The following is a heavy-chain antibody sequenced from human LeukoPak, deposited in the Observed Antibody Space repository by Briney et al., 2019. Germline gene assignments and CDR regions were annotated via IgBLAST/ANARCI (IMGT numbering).Heavy chain of an antibody. D-gene: IGHD3-10*01. J-gene: IGHJ4*02. CDR2: ISGSGGST. CDR3: AKGKGLNYYGSGRFDY. Sequence: PGGSLRLSCTTSGFTFSSYAMSWVRQAPRKGLEWVSAISGSGGSTYYADSVKGRFTISRDNSKNTLYLQMNSLRAEDTAVYYCAKGKGLNYYGSGRFDYWGQGTLVTVSS. V-gene: IGHV3-23*01. CDR1: GFTFSSYA.